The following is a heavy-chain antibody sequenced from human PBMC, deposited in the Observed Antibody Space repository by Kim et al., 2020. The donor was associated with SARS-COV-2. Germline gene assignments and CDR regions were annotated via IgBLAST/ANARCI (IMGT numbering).Heavy chain of an antibody. CDR3: AKFPGGPVQQLEPEHANWFDP. J-gene: IGHJ5*02. CDR1: GFTFSSYA. V-gene: IGHV3-23*01. Sequence: GGSLRLSCAASGFTFSSYAMSWVRQAPGKGLEWVSAISGSGGSTYYADSVKGRFTISRDNSKNTLYLQMNSLRAEDTAVYYCAKFPGGPVQQLEPEHANWFDPWGQGTLVTISS. CDR2: ISGSGGST. D-gene: IGHD6-13*01.